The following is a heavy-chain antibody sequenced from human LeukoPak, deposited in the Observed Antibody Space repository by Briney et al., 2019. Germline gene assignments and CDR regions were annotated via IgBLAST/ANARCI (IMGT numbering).Heavy chain of an antibody. CDR2: IRTSTGSP. Sequence: ASVKVSCKASGYTFTSYAINWVRQARGQGLEYMGWIRTSTGSPTYAQGFTGRFVFSLDTSVNTAYLQISSLKAEDTAVYYCARDLDSAAFDIWGQGTMVTVSS. V-gene: IGHV7-4-1*02. CDR3: ARDLDSAAFDI. J-gene: IGHJ3*02. D-gene: IGHD2-15*01. CDR1: GYTFTSYA.